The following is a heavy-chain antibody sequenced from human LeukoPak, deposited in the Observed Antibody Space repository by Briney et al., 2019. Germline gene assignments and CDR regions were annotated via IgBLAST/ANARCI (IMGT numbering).Heavy chain of an antibody. CDR3: ARDLVTVTKGFDI. Sequence: SETLSLTCAVSGDSFSSHFWTWIRQPPGKGLEWIGYISYIGSTNYNPSLKSRVTISIDTSKNQFSLKLSSVTAADTAVYYCARDLVTVTKGFDIWGQGTMVSVSS. J-gene: IGHJ3*02. CDR1: GDSFSSHF. V-gene: IGHV4-59*11. CDR2: ISYIGST. D-gene: IGHD4-17*01.